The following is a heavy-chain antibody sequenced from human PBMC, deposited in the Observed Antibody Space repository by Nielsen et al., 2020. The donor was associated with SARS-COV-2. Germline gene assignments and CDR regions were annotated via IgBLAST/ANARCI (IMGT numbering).Heavy chain of an antibody. D-gene: IGHD3-3*01. CDR3: AREQYHFWSDYARYFDS. J-gene: IGHJ4*02. Sequence: SETLSLTCTVSGGSISSGGYYWSWIRQHPGKGLEWIGYIYYSGSTNYNPSLKSRATISVDTSKNQFSLKLTSVTAADTAVYFCAREQYHFWSDYARYFDSWGQGSLVTVSS. CDR1: GGSISSGGYY. CDR2: IYYSGST. V-gene: IGHV4-61*08.